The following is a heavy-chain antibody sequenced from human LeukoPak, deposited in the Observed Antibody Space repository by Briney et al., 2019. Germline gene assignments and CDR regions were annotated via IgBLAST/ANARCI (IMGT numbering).Heavy chain of an antibody. CDR2: INPNSGGT. V-gene: IGHV1-2*02. J-gene: IGHJ4*02. Sequence: ASVKVSCKASGYTFTGYYMHWVRQAPGQGLGWMVWINPNSGGTNYAQKFQGRVTMTRDTSISTAYMELSRLRSDDTAVYYCARKALRYFDWLFFDYWGQGTLVTVSS. CDR1: GYTFTGYY. D-gene: IGHD3-9*01. CDR3: ARKALRYFDWLFFDY.